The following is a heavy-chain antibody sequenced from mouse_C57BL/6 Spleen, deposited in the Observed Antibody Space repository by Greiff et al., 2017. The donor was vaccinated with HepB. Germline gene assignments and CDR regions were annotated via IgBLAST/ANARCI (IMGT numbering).Heavy chain of an antibody. CDR3: ARHYGSSSFDY. J-gene: IGHJ2*01. Sequence: VQLQQPGAELVRPGSSVKLSCKASGYTFTSYWMDWVKQRPGQGLEWIGNIYPSDSETHYNQKFKDKATLTVDKSSSTAYMQLSSLTSEDSAVYYCARHYGSSSFDYWGQGTTLTVSS. D-gene: IGHD1-1*01. CDR1: GYTFTSYW. V-gene: IGHV1-61*01. CDR2: IYPSDSET.